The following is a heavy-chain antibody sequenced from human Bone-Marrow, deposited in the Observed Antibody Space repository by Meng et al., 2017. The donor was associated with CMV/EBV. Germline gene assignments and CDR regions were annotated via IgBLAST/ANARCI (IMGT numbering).Heavy chain of an antibody. D-gene: IGHD2-15*01. CDR1: ISSSNG. Sequence: ISSSNGWSWVRQPPGKGLEWIGEIYHSGSTNYNPSLKSRVTISVDKSKNQFSLKLSSVTAADTAVYYCARDIEHCSGGSCYESWFDPWGQGTLVTVSS. CDR3: ARDIEHCSGGSCYESWFDP. CDR2: IYHSGST. J-gene: IGHJ5*02. V-gene: IGHV4-4*02.